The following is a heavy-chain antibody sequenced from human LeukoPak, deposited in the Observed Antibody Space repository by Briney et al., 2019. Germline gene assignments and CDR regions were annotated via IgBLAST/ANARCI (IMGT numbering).Heavy chain of an antibody. V-gene: IGHV3-30-3*01. CDR3: ASIEYRGY. CDR1: GFTFSSYA. CDR2: ISYDGSNK. D-gene: IGHD6-6*01. Sequence: GRSLRLSCAASGFTFSSYAMHWVRQAPGKGLEWVAVISYDGSNKYYADSVKGRFTISRDNAKNTLYLQMNSLRAEDTAVYYCASIEYRGYWGQGTLVTVSS. J-gene: IGHJ4*02.